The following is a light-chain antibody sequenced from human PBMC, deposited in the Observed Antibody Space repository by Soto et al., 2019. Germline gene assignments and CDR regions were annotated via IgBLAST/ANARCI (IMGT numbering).Light chain of an antibody. V-gene: IGLV2-14*01. J-gene: IGLJ3*02. CDR3: SSYTSSSTLV. CDR2: EVT. Sequence: QSVLTQPASVSGSPGQSITISCTGTSSDVGGYNYVSWYQQHTGKAPKLMIYEVTNRPSGVSNRFSGSKSANTASLTISGLQAEDEADYYCSSYTSSSTLVFGGGTKLTFL. CDR1: SSDVGGYNY.